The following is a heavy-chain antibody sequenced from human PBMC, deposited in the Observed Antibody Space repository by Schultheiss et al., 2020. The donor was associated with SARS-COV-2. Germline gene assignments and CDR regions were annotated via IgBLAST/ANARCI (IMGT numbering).Heavy chain of an antibody. V-gene: IGHV1-18*01. CDR3: ARDPLGDGHDWQFDP. Sequence: ASVKVSCKASGYTFTSYGLSWVRQAPGQGLEWMGWIRAYNGNTNFAQELQGRVTMTTDTSTSTAYMELRSLRSDDTAVYYCARDPLGDGHDWQFDPWGQGTLVTVSS. CDR1: GYTFTSYG. J-gene: IGHJ5*02. CDR2: IRAYNGNT. D-gene: IGHD5-12*01.